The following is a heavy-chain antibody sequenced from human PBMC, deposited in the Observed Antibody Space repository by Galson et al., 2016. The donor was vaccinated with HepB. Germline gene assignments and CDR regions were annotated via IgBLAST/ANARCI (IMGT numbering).Heavy chain of an antibody. CDR1: GFTFSNAW. V-gene: IGHV3-15*01. CDR3: ATDLRSLTSCYPSSPLRALHF. D-gene: IGHD2-2*01. CDR2: FKSQNDGGTI. Sequence: SLRLSCAASGFTFSNAWMHWVRQAPGKGPEWVGRFKSQNDGGTIDYAAPVKGRFTISRDDSNNTLYLQMNSLKTEDSALYYCATDLRSLTSCYPSSPLRALHFWGQGTLVTVSS. J-gene: IGHJ4*02.